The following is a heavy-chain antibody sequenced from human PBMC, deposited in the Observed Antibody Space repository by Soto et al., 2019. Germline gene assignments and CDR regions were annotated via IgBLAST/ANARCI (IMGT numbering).Heavy chain of an antibody. CDR2: ISAYNGNT. CDR1: GYTFTSYG. D-gene: IGHD3-10*01. CDR3: ARTRWFGELLPPYYYYGMDV. Sequence: ASVKVSCKASGYTFTSYGISWVRQAPGQGLEWMGWISAYNGNTNYAQKLQGRVTMTTDTSTSTAYMELRSLRSDGTAVYYCARTRWFGELLPPYYYYGMDVWGQGTTVTVSS. V-gene: IGHV1-18*04. J-gene: IGHJ6*02.